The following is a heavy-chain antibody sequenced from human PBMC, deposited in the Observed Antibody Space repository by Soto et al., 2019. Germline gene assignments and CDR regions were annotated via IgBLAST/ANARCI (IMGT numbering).Heavy chain of an antibody. CDR1: GFTFSSYA. D-gene: IGHD3-9*01. CDR3: AKDLRFFDWPAPGYGMDV. CDR2: ISSNGGST. V-gene: IGHV3-64D*06. Sequence: GWSLRLSCSASGFTFSSYAMHWVRQAPGKGLEYVSAISSNGGSTYYADSVKGRFTISRDNSKNTLYLQMNSLRAEDTAVYYCAKDLRFFDWPAPGYGMDVWGQGTTGTVSS. J-gene: IGHJ6*02.